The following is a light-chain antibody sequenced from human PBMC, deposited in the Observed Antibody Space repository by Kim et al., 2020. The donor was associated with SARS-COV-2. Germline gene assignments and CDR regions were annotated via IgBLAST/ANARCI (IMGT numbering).Light chain of an antibody. V-gene: IGKV1-39*01. J-gene: IGKJ2*01. Sequence: DIQMTQSPSSLSASVGDRVTITCRASQSINSHLNWYQQKPGKAPKLLIYATSTLQSGVPSRFSGSGSGTDFTLNISSLHPDDFATYYCQQSYSTLHTFGQGTKLEI. CDR3: QQSYSTLHT. CDR1: QSINSH. CDR2: ATS.